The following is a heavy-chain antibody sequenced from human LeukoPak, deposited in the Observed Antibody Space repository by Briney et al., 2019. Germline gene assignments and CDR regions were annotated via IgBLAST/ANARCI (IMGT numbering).Heavy chain of an antibody. V-gene: IGHV3-48*03. J-gene: IGHJ5*01. Sequence: GGSLRLSCAASGFTFDSYEMNWVRQAPGKGLEWISYIVSNGGTIHYADSVKGRFTISRANSRNSVFLQMNSMRVEDTGVYYCARDYIFWSGRSRYSWLDSWGQGTLVTVSS. D-gene: IGHD3-3*01. CDR2: IVSNGGTI. CDR3: ARDYIFWSGRSRYSWLDS. CDR1: GFTFDSYE.